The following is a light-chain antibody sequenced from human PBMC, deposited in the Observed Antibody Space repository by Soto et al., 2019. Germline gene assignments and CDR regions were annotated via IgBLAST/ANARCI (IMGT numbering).Light chain of an antibody. CDR3: QQYSSSPFT. CDR1: QSVTSTY. V-gene: IGKV3-20*01. J-gene: IGKJ3*01. Sequence: EIVLTQSPGTLSLSPGERATPSCRASQSVTSTYLAWYQQKPGQALRLLIFGASSRATGIPDRFSGSGSGTDFTLTISRLEPEDFAVYFCQQYSSSPFTFGPGTKVDIK. CDR2: GAS.